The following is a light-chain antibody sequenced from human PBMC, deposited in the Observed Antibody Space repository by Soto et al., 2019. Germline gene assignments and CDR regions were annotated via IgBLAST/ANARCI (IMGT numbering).Light chain of an antibody. CDR1: QSVSNTY. CDR3: QQYCSSPPYT. Sequence: VLTQSPGTLSLSPGERATLSCRASQSVSNTYFAWYQQKPGQAPRLLIFGSSDRATGIPDRFSGSGSGTDFTLTISSREHEDVVVYYCQQYCSSPPYTFGQGTKLEIK. V-gene: IGKV3-20*01. J-gene: IGKJ2*01. CDR2: GSS.